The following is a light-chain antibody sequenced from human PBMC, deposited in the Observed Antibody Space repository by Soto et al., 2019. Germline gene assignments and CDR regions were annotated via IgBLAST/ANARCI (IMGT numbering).Light chain of an antibody. CDR2: AAS. J-gene: IGKJ2*01. Sequence: DIQMTPAPSSLSASVGDRVTITCRASQSISSYLNWYQQKPGKAPKLLIYAASSLQSGVPSRFSGSGSGTDFTLTISSLQPEDFETYYCQQSYSTPMYTFGQGTKMEIK. CDR1: QSISSY. V-gene: IGKV1-39*01. CDR3: QQSYSTPMYT.